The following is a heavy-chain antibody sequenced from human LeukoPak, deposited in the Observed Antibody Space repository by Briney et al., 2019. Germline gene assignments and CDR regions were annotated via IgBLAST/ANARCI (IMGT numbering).Heavy chain of an antibody. J-gene: IGHJ4*02. Sequence: GGALRLSCAASGFTFSSAWMSWVRQAPGKGLEWVGRIKSKTDGGTADYAAPVKGRITISRDDSNNTLALQMNSLETEDTAVYYCAAFAAGGWGQGTLVTVSS. CDR3: AAFAAGG. CDR1: GFTFSSAW. CDR2: IKSKTDGGTA. V-gene: IGHV3-15*01. D-gene: IGHD2-15*01.